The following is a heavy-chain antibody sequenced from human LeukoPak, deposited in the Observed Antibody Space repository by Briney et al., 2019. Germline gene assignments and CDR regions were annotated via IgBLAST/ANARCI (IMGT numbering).Heavy chain of an antibody. CDR2: INSDGSTT. J-gene: IGHJ4*02. CDR3: ARGLYRSGWYYFDY. Sequence: PGGSLRLSCAASGFTFSSYWMHWVRQAPGKRLVWVSRINSDGSTTSYADSVKGRFTISRDNAKNTLFLQMNSLRAEDTVVYYCARGLYRSGWYYFDYWGQGTLVTVSS. CDR1: GFTFSSYW. D-gene: IGHD6-19*01. V-gene: IGHV3-74*01.